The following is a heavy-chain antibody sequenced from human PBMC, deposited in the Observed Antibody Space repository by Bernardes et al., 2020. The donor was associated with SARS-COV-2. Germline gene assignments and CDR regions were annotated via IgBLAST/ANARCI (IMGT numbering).Heavy chain of an antibody. D-gene: IGHD3-16*01. CDR2: INHSGST. CDR1: GGSFSGYY. Sequence: SETLSLTCAVYGGSFSGYYWSWIRQPPGKGLEWIGEINHSGSTNYNPSLKSRVTISVDTSKNQFSLKLSSVTAADTAVYYCARGPGHYGGAYLNSTPLSPWGQGTLVTVSS. CDR3: ARGPGHYGGAYLNSTPLSP. J-gene: IGHJ5*02. V-gene: IGHV4-34*01.